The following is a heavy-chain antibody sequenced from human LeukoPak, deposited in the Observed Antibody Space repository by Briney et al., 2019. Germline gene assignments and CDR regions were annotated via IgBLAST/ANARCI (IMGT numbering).Heavy chain of an antibody. Sequence: SETLSLTCTVSGGSISSYYWSWIRQPAGKGLEWIGRIYTSGSTNYNPSLKSRVTMSVDTSKNQFSLKLSSVTAADTAMYYCARVYDSSGYFDYWGQGTLVTVSS. CDR1: GGSISSYY. D-gene: IGHD3-22*01. J-gene: IGHJ4*02. CDR2: IYTSGST. CDR3: ARVYDSSGYFDY. V-gene: IGHV4-4*07.